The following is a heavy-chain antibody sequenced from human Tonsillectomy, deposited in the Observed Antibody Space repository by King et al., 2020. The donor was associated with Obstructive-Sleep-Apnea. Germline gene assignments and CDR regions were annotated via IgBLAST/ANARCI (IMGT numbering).Heavy chain of an antibody. D-gene: IGHD4-23*01. Sequence: VQLVESGGGLVQPGGSLRLSCAASGFTFSSYSMNWVRQAPGKGLEWVSYISSSSSTIYYADSVKGRFTISRDNAKNSLYLQMNSLRAEDTAVYYCARDHYGGNSVSRDAFDIWGQGTMVTVSS. CDR2: ISSSSSTI. V-gene: IGHV3-48*04. J-gene: IGHJ3*02. CDR3: ARDHYGGNSVSRDAFDI. CDR1: GFTFSSYS.